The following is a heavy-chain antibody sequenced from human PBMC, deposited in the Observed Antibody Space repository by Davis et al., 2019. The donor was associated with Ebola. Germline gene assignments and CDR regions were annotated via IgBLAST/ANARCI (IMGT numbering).Heavy chain of an antibody. CDR2: IIPIFGTA. D-gene: IGHD3/OR15-3a*01. J-gene: IGHJ6*04. CDR3: ARLDSTGIYYYGMDV. Sequence: SVKVSWKASGGTFSSYAISWVRQAPGQGLEWMGGIIPIFGTANYAQKFQGRVTITADESTSTAYMELSSLRSEDTAVYYCARLDSTGIYYYGMDVWGKGTTVTVSS. V-gene: IGHV1-69*13. CDR1: GGTFSSYA.